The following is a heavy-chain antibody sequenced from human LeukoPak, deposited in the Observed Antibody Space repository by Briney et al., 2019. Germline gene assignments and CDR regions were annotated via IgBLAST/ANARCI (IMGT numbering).Heavy chain of an antibody. V-gene: IGHV4-31*03. CDR2: ISHSGYS. Sequence: SETLRLTCSVSGGFITSGGYYWNCVRQLPEKGLDWLGYISHSGYSYYNPSLKSRLTISADTSKNQFSLELTSVTAADTAVYYCAKFRSDAFDIWGQGTMVTVSS. CDR3: AKFRSDAFDI. CDR1: GGFITSGGYY. J-gene: IGHJ3*02.